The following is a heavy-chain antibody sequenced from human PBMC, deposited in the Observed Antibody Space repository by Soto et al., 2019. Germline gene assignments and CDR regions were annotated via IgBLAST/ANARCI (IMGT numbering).Heavy chain of an antibody. Sequence: GGSLRLSCAASGFPFSSYGMHWVRQAPGKGLEWVAVIWYDGSNKYYADSVKGRFTISRDNSKNTLYLQMNSLRAEDTAVYYCARDPNDYYASSGPIRDYYYGLDVWGQGTTVTVSS. CDR2: IWYDGSNK. V-gene: IGHV3-33*01. J-gene: IGHJ6*02. CDR3: ARDPNDYYASSGPIRDYYYGLDV. CDR1: GFPFSSYG. D-gene: IGHD3-22*01.